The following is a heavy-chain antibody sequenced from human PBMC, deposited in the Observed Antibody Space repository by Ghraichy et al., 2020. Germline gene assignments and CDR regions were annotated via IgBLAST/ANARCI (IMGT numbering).Heavy chain of an antibody. CDR2: ITYDGISK. Sequence: GGSLRLSCAASGFTFSTYSMHWVRQAPGKGLEWVAGITYDGISKYYADSVKGRFTISRDNSKNTLYLQMNSLRAEDTAMYYCARDIKSSSWSYYYYAMDVWGQGTTVTVSS. V-gene: IGHV3-30-3*01. CDR1: GFTFSTYS. J-gene: IGHJ6*02. CDR3: ARDIKSSSWSYYYYAMDV. D-gene: IGHD6-13*01.